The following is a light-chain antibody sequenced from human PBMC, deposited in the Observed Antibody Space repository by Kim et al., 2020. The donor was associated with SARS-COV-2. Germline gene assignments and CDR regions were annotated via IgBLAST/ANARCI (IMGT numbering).Light chain of an antibody. CDR2: KDS. CDR3: QSADRSGTYV. CDR1: ALPKHY. Sequence: SYELTQPPSVSVSPGQTARITCSGDALPKHYAYWYQPKPGPAPVLMISKDSERPSVIPERFSGSSSGTTVTLTISGVPAEDEADYYCQSADRSGTYVFG. J-gene: IGLJ1*01. V-gene: IGLV3-25*03.